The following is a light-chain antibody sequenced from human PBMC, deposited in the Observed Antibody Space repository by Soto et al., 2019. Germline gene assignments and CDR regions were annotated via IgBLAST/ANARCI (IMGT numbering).Light chain of an antibody. Sequence: QSALTQPASVSGSPGQSITISFTGPSSDVGSYNLVSWYQHHPGKAPKLMIYAGSERPSGVSNRFSGSKSGNTASLTLSGLHAEDEADYYCCSYARSRVFGGGTKLTVL. CDR2: AGS. CDR3: CSYARSRV. J-gene: IGLJ3*02. CDR1: SSDVGSYNL. V-gene: IGLV2-23*01.